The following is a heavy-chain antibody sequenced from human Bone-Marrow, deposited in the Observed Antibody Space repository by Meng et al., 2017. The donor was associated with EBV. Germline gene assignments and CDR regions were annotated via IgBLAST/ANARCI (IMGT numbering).Heavy chain of an antibody. V-gene: IGHV3-20*04. CDR3: AKGTVTTLPFDY. CDR1: GFAFDDYG. J-gene: IGHJ4*02. Sequence: EVQLMEAGGGVVRPGESLRLSCVASGFAFDDYGMGWVRQAPGKGLEWVSSINWNSGSMSYADSVKGRFTISRDNAKNSLYLQMNSLRAEDTAVYYCAKGTVTTLPFDYWGQGTLVTVSS. CDR2: INWNSGSM. D-gene: IGHD4-17*01.